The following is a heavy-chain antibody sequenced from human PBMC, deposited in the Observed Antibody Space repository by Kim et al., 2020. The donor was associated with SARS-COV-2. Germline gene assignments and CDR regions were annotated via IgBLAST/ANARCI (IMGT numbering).Heavy chain of an antibody. CDR3: ARALVSSGWQSWYYFDY. Sequence: SETLSLTCAVYGGSFSGYYWSWIRQPPGKGLEWIGEINHSGSTNYNPSLKSRVTISVDTSKNQFSLKLSSVTAADTAVYYCARALVSSGWQSWYYFDYWGQGTLVTVSS. J-gene: IGHJ4*02. D-gene: IGHD6-19*01. CDR1: GGSFSGYY. V-gene: IGHV4-34*01. CDR2: INHSGST.